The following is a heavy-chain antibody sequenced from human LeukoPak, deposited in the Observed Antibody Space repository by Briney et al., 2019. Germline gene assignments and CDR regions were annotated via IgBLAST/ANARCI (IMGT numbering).Heavy chain of an antibody. J-gene: IGHJ4*02. CDR3: ARVTINDYGDYERLDY. V-gene: IGHV1-69*06. CDR2: IIPIFGTA. Sequence: SVKVSCKASGGTFSSYAISWVRQAPGQGLEWMGGIIPIFGTANYAQKFQGRVTITADKSTSTAYMELSSLRSEDTAVYYCARVTINDYGDYERLDYWGQGTLVTVSS. CDR1: GGTFSSYA. D-gene: IGHD4-17*01.